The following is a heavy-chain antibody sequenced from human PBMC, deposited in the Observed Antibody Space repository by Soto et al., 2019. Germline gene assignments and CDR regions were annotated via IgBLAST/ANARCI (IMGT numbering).Heavy chain of an antibody. CDR3: AQTGGYSSGWPNWFDP. V-gene: IGHV4-59*01. CDR2: IYYSGST. CDR1: GGSISSYY. Sequence: PSETLSLTCTVSGGSISSYYWSWIRQPPGKGLEWIGYIYYSGSTNYNPSLKSRVTISVDTPKNQFSLKLSSVTAADTAVYYCAQTGGYSSGWPNWFDPWGQGTLVTVSS. D-gene: IGHD6-19*01. J-gene: IGHJ5*02.